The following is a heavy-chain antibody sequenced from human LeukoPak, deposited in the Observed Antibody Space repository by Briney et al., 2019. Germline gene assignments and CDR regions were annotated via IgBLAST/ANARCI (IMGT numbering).Heavy chain of an antibody. CDR3: ASIPYYPFGFDY. V-gene: IGHV4-30-4*01. J-gene: IGHJ4*02. Sequence: PSETLSLTCTVSGGSISSGDYYWSWIRQPPGKGLEWIGYIYYSGSTYYNPSLKSRVTISVDTSKNQFSLKLSSVTAADTAVYYCASIPYYPFGFDYWGQGTLVTVSS. D-gene: IGHD3-10*01. CDR2: IYYSGST. CDR1: GGSISSGDYY.